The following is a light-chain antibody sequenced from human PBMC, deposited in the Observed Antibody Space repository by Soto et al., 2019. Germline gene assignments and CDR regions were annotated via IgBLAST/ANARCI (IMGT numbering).Light chain of an antibody. CDR3: QQRRNWPLT. CDR2: NAS. J-gene: IGKJ4*01. V-gene: IGKV3-11*01. Sequence: EIVLAQSPATLSLSPGESATLSCRASQSVGNFLAWYQHRPGQAPRLLILNASTRATGIPPRFSGSGSGTDFTLTISRLEPEDFAVYYCQQRRNWPLTFGGGTKVEIK. CDR1: QSVGNF.